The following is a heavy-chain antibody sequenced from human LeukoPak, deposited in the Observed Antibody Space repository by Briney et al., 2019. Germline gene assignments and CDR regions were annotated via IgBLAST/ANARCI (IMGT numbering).Heavy chain of an antibody. CDR2: LYSDGNT. D-gene: IGHD1-14*01. J-gene: IGHJ4*02. V-gene: IGHV3-53*01. CDR3: ARGVEPLAANTLAY. Sequence: GGSLRLSGTASGFTVITNDMTWVRQAPGKGLEWVSVLYSDGNTKYADSVQGRFTISRDNSKNTLYLEMNSLSPDDTAVYYCARGVEPLAANTLAYWGQGTLVTVSS. CDR1: GFTVITND.